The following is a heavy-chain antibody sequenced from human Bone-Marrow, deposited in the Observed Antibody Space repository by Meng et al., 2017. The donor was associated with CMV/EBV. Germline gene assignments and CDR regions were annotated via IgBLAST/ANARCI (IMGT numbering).Heavy chain of an antibody. CDR1: GYTFNSYG. CDR2: ISAHNGKT. J-gene: IGHJ3*02. D-gene: IGHD3-22*01. CDR3: ARDHYYDSSGYSNAFDI. V-gene: IGHV1-18*01. Sequence: ASVKVSSKGSGYTFNSYGISWVRQAPGQGLEWMGWISAHNGKTKYAQRVQGRLTLTTDTSTSTAYMDLRSLRCDDTAVYYCARDHYYDSSGYSNAFDIWGQATMVTVSS.